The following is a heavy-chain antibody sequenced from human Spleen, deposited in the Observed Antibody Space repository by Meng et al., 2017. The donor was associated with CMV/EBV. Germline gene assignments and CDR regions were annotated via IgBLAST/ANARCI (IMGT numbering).Heavy chain of an antibody. D-gene: IGHD3-3*01. CDR1: GFTFSSYE. Sequence: GGSLRLSCAASGFTFSSYEMNWVRQAPGKGLEWVSYISSSGSTIYYADSVKGRFTISRDNAKNSLYLQMNSLRAEDTAVYYCARVLTIFVGGCMDVWGQGTTVTVSS. V-gene: IGHV3-48*03. CDR3: ARVLTIFVGGCMDV. CDR2: ISSSGSTI. J-gene: IGHJ6*02.